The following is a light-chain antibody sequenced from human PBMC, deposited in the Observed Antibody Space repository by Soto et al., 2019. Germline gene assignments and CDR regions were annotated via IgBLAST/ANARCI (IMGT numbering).Light chain of an antibody. CDR3: QSYDSSLSSYV. V-gene: IGLV1-40*01. CDR1: SSNIGAGYD. Sequence: QSVLTQPPSVSGAPGQRVTISCTGSSSNIGAGYDVHWYQQLPGTAPKLLIYGNSNRPSGVPDRFPGSKSGTSASLAITGLQAEDEADYYGQSYDSSLSSYVFGTGTKLTVL. J-gene: IGLJ1*01. CDR2: GNS.